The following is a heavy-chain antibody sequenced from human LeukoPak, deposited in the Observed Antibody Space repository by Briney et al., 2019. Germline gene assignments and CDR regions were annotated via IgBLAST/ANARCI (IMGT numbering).Heavy chain of an antibody. CDR3: ARIQGVLRFLEWKGGYFDY. J-gene: IGHJ4*02. D-gene: IGHD3-3*01. V-gene: IGHV4-4*02. CDR2: IYYSGST. Sequence: PSGTLSLTCAVSGGSISSSNWWSWVRQHPGKGLEWIGYIYYSGSTYYNPSLKSRVTISVDTSKNQFSLKLSSVTAADTAVYYCARIQGVLRFLEWKGGYFDYWGQGTLVTVSS. CDR1: GGSISSSNW.